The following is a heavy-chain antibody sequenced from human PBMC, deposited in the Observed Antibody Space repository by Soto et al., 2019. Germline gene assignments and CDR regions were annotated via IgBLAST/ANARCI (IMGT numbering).Heavy chain of an antibody. J-gene: IGHJ4*02. CDR1: GGSISSYY. V-gene: IGHV4-59*01. CDR3: ARGRGDTAMAWYY. D-gene: IGHD5-18*01. Sequence: QVQLQESGPGLVKPSETLSLTCTVSGGSISSYYWSWIRQSPGQGLEWIGYIYYSGSTKYNPSLKSRVTISVDTSKNQFSRKLSSVTAADTAVYYGARGRGDTAMAWYYWGQGTLVTVSS. CDR2: IYYSGST.